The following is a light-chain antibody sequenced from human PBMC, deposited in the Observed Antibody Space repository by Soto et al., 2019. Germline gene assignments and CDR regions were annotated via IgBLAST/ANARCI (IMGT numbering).Light chain of an antibody. CDR1: QSVSSY. V-gene: IGKV3-11*01. Sequence: ELVLTQSPATLSLSPGERATLSCRASQSVSSYLAWYQQKPGQAPRLLIYDASNRATGIPARFSGSGSGTDFTLTISSLEPEDVAVYYCQQRSNWLTFGGGAKGAIK. J-gene: IGKJ4*01. CDR2: DAS. CDR3: QQRSNWLT.